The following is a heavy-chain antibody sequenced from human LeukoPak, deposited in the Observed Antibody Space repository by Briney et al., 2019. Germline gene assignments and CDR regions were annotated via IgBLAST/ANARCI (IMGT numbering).Heavy chain of an antibody. Sequence: ASVTVSCKTSGYSFTYYYMHWVRQAPGQGLEWMGWINPNNGGKSSAQKFQGRVTMTRDTSITTVYMEVSWLTSDDTAIYYCARADRLDGGPYLIGPWGQGTLVTVSS. D-gene: IGHD2-21*01. V-gene: IGHV1-2*02. CDR1: GYSFTYYY. CDR3: ARADRLDGGPYLIGP. J-gene: IGHJ5*02. CDR2: INPNNGGK.